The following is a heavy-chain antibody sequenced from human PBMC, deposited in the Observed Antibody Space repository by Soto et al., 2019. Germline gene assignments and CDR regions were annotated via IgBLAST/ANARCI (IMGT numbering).Heavy chain of an antibody. D-gene: IGHD4-17*01. Sequence: PACSLALARVSYRVTFRTSTMTWVRKATGKGLEWVSGIRGFSPYTFYAESVRGRFTISRDNAKNSLFLQMDSLRASDTAMYYCARLTTVTYYCYYGMDVWVKGTTVTGSS. J-gene: IGHJ6*04. V-gene: IGHV3-21*04. CDR3: ARLTTVTYYCYYGMDV. CDR1: RVTFRTST. CDR2: IRGFSPYT.